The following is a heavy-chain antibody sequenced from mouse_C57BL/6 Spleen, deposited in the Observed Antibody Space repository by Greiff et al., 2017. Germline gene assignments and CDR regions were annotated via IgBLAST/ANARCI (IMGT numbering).Heavy chain of an antibody. J-gene: IGHJ1*03. V-gene: IGHV1-64*01. D-gene: IGHD1-1*01. Sequence: QVQLQQPGAELVKPGASVKLSCKASGYTFTSYWMHWVKQRPGQGLEWIGMIHPNSGSTNYNEKFKSKATLTVDKSSSTAYMQLSSLTSEDSAVYYCARGGLITTVVGYFDVWGTGTTVTVSS. CDR3: ARGGLITTVVGYFDV. CDR2: IHPNSGST. CDR1: GYTFTSYW.